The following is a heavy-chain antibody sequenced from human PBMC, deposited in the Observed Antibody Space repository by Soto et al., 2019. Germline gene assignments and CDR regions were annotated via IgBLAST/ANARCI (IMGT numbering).Heavy chain of an antibody. V-gene: IGHV3-9*01. D-gene: IGHD3-16*02. CDR2: SSWNSGSI. CDR3: AQASPSFTYYDYIWGSYRKGGASRYFDY. CDR1: GFTFDDYA. Sequence: EVQLVESGGGLVQPGRSLRLSCAASGFTFDDYAMHWVRQAPGKGLEWVSGSSWNSGSIGYADSVKGRFTISRDNPKNPLSLQMNSLSAEGTALYYCAQASPSFTYYDYIWGSYRKGGASRYFDYWGQGTLVTVSS. J-gene: IGHJ4*02.